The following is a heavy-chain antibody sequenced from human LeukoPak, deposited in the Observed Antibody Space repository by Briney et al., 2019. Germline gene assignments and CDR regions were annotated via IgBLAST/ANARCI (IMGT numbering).Heavy chain of an antibody. CDR1: GGSISSSNW. CDR3: ARLAHYYDSSGYYPFDY. J-gene: IGHJ4*02. CDR2: INHSGST. D-gene: IGHD3-22*01. V-gene: IGHV4-4*02. Sequence: SETLSLTCAVSGGSISSSNWWSWVRQPPGKGLEWIGEINHSGSTNYNPSLKSRVTISVDTSKNQFSLKLSSVTAADTAVYYCARLAHYYDSSGYYPFDYWGQGTLVTVSS.